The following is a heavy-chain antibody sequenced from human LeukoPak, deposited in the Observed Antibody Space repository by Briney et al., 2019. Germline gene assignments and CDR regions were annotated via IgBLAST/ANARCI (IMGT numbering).Heavy chain of an antibody. CDR3: AKVVDYGDYYYYMDV. V-gene: IGHV3-33*06. CDR2: IWYDGSNK. D-gene: IGHD4-17*01. Sequence: PGRSLRLSCAASGFTFSSYGMHWVRQAPGKGLEWVAVIWYDGSNKYYADSVKGRFTIFRDNSKNTLYLQMNSLRAEDTAVYYCAKVVDYGDYYYYMDVWGKGTTVTVSS. J-gene: IGHJ6*03. CDR1: GFTFSSYG.